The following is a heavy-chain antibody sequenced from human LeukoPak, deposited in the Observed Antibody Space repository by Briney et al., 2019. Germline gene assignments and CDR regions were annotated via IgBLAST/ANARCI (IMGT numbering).Heavy chain of an antibody. J-gene: IGHJ6*02. CDR2: TSDDGSNK. Sequence: PGRSLRLSCAASGFTFSSYAMHWVRRAPGKGLEWVAVTSDDGSNKYYADSVRGRFTISRDNSKNTLYLQMNSLRAEDTAVYYCARSTGYSSGWYLDYYYYGMDVWGQGTTVTVSS. CDR3: ARSTGYSSGWYLDYYYYGMDV. CDR1: GFTFSSYA. V-gene: IGHV3-30-3*01. D-gene: IGHD6-19*01.